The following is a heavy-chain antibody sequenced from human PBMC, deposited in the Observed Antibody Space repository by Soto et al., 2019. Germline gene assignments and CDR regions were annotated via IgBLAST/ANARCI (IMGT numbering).Heavy chain of an antibody. J-gene: IGHJ6*02. Sequence: SETLSLTCTVSGGSISGYYWSWIRQPPGKGLEWIGYMYNTGSTVYNPSFKSRVTISVDTSKDQFSLKLNSVTAADTAVYYCARDLWGYCGTDCYPLDVWGQGTTVT. V-gene: IGHV4-59*01. CDR1: GGSISGYY. CDR2: MYNTGST. CDR3: ARDLWGYCGTDCYPLDV. D-gene: IGHD2-21*02.